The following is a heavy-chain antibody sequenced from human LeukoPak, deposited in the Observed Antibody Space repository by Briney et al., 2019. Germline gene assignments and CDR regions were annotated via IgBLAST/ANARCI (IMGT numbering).Heavy chain of an antibody. CDR3: ANEEVPNDY. D-gene: IGHD4/OR15-4a*01. CDR2: ISISGDVT. J-gene: IGHJ4*02. V-gene: IGHV3-23*01. Sequence: GSLRLSCAVSRFPFSTHAMSWVRQAPGGGLEWVSGISISGDVTYYADAVQGRFIIFRDNSRNTVYLQMNSLRVEDTAVYYCANEEVPNDYWGQGTLVTVSS. CDR1: RFPFSTHA.